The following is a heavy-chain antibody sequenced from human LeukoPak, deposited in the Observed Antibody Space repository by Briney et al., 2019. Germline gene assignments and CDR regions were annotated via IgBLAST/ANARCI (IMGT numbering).Heavy chain of an antibody. CDR1: GYTFTSYW. CDR2: IYPGDFDT. J-gene: IGHJ4*02. Sequence: GESLKISCKGSGYTFTSYWIGWVRQMPGKGLEWMGIIYPGDFDTRYSPSFQGQVTISADKSINTAYLQWSSLKASDTAMYYCARRYASSDWYYFDYWDQGTLVTVSS. V-gene: IGHV5-51*01. D-gene: IGHD6-13*01. CDR3: ARRYASSDWYYFDY.